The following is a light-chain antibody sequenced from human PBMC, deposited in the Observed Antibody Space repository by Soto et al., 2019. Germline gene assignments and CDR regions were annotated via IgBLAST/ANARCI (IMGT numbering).Light chain of an antibody. CDR1: QTISTW. Sequence: DIQMTQSPSTLSASVGDRVTITCRASQTISTWLAWYQQKPGKAPKLLICEASSLESGVPSRFSGSGSGTEFTLTISSLQPDDFATYYCQQYNSYSGTFGQGTKVEIK. V-gene: IGKV1-5*03. J-gene: IGKJ1*01. CDR2: EAS. CDR3: QQYNSYSGT.